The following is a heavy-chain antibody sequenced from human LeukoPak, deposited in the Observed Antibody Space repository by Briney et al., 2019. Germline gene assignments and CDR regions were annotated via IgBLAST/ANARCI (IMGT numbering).Heavy chain of an antibody. CDR1: GFTFSSYD. Sequence: PGGSLRLSCAASGFTFSSYDMNWVRQAPGKGLEWVSYISRLSSTIYSADSVKGRFTISRDNAKNSLFLQMNSLRAEDTAVYYCARHRDSSGTDYWGQGTLATVSS. CDR2: ISRLSSTI. D-gene: IGHD3-22*01. V-gene: IGHV3-48*01. J-gene: IGHJ4*02. CDR3: ARHRDSSGTDY.